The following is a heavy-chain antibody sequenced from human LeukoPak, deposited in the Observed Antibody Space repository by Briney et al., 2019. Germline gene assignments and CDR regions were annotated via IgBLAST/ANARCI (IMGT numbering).Heavy chain of an antibody. V-gene: IGHV4-34*01. CDR2: INHSGST. Sequence: SETLSLTCAVYGGSFSGYYWSWIRQPPGKGLEWIGEINHSGSTNYNPSLKSLVTISVDTSKNQFSLKLSSVTAADTAVYYCARAPGPYYYDSSGYSPYNWFDPWGQGTLVTVSS. CDR1: GGSFSGYY. CDR3: ARAPGPYYYDSSGYSPYNWFDP. J-gene: IGHJ5*02. D-gene: IGHD3-22*01.